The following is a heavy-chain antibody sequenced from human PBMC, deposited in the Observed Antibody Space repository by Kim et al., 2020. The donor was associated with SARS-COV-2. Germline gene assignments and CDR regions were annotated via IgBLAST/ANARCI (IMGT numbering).Heavy chain of an antibody. CDR2: ISYSEDYTGNT. D-gene: IGHD3-16*01. J-gene: IGHJ6*03. Sequence: SETLSLTCTVSGDSISPYYWSWIRQAPGKGLEWLGYISYSEDYTGNTNYNHSLKSRFTIYINPSKQQFSLKLRSVNAADTDVDYCAGLGILGGPYMDVGG. CDR3: AGLGILGGPYMDV. CDR1: GDSISPYY. V-gene: IGHV4-59*08.